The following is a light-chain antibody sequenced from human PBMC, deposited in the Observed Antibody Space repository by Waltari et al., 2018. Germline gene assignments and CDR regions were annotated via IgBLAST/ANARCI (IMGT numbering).Light chain of an antibody. V-gene: IGLV3-19*01. J-gene: IGLJ2*01. Sequence: SSELTQDPAVSVALGQTVRITCQGDSLRIYYGSWSRQKPGQAPVLVIYGKNNRPSGIPDRFSASSSGDTASLTITETQAEDEAVYYCTSRDISGDVIFGGGTKLTVL. CDR3: TSRDISGDVI. CDR1: SLRIYY. CDR2: GKN.